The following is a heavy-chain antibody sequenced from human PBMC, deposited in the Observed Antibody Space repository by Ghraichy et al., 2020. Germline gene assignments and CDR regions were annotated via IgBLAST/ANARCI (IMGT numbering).Heavy chain of an antibody. D-gene: IGHD4-23*01. V-gene: IGHV4-59*11. CDR1: GDSLTNHY. Sequence: SETLSLTCTVFGDSLTNHYWNWIRQPPGKGLEWIGYLYYNANANYKPSLKSRLNISVDTSKNQVFLKLSSVTAADTAVYYCARGDWVTPRLWGQGTLVTVSS. CDR2: LYYNANA. CDR3: ARGDWVTPRL. J-gene: IGHJ4*02.